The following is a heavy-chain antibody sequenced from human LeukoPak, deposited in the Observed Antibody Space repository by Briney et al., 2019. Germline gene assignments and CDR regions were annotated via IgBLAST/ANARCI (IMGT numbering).Heavy chain of an antibody. CDR1: GYTFTGYY. CDR2: INPNSGGT. Sequence: GASVKVSCKASGYTFTGYYIPWVRQAPGQGLEWMGWINPNSGGTNYAQKFQGRVTMTRDTSISTAYMELSRLRSDDTAVYYCARAFDYTAAYLHYYYMDVWGKGTTVTVSS. J-gene: IGHJ6*03. V-gene: IGHV1-2*02. CDR3: ARAFDYTAAYLHYYYMDV. D-gene: IGHD3-16*01.